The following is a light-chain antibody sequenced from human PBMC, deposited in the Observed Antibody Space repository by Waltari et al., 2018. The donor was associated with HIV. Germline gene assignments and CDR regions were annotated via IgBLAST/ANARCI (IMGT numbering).Light chain of an antibody. V-gene: IGKV1D-13*01. Sequence: AILLTQSPSSLSASLEDRVTLTCRASQAISTSLAWYQQKTGNPPKLLISDASSLDRGVPSRFSGGGSETHFTLTINGLRAEDFATYYCQQYKNFPITFGQGTRLEIK. CDR1: QAISTS. CDR2: DAS. CDR3: QQYKNFPIT. J-gene: IGKJ5*01.